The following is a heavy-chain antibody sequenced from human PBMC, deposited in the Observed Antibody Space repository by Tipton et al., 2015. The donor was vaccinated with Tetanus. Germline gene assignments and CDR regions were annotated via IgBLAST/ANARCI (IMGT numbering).Heavy chain of an antibody. J-gene: IGHJ5*02. Sequence: SLRLSCAVSDCIASHSYVTWVRQAPGKGLEWVSGISVRGSHTYYADPVKGRFSISRDNSKNTVYLQMNSLRDEDTAVYYCAKDPASRGWFDPWGQGTLVSVSS. CDR2: ISVRGSHT. CDR3: AKDPASRGWFDP. CDR1: DCIASHSY. V-gene: IGHV3-23*01.